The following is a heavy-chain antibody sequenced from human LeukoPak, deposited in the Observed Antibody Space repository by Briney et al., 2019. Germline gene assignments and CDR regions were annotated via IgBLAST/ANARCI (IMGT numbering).Heavy chain of an antibody. Sequence: SVKVSCKASGGTFSSYAISWVRQAPGQGLEWMGGIIPIFGTANHAQKFQGRVTITADESTSTAYMELSSLRSEDTAVYYCARARTVAGYYYYYGMDVWGQGTTVTVSS. V-gene: IGHV1-69*13. CDR3: ARARTVAGYYYYYGMDV. J-gene: IGHJ6*02. D-gene: IGHD6-19*01. CDR1: GGTFSSYA. CDR2: IIPIFGTA.